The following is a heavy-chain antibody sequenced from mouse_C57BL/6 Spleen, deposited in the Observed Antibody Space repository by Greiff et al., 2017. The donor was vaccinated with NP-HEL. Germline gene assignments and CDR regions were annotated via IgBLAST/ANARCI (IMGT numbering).Heavy chain of an antibody. J-gene: IGHJ3*01. Sequence: VQLKQSGPGLVKPSQSLSLTCSVTGYSITSGYYWNWIRQFPGNKLEWMGYISYDGSNNYNPSLKNRISITRDTSKNQFFLKLNSVTTEDTATYYCARGRDSAGTTWFAYWGQGTLVTVSA. CDR3: ARGRDSAGTTWFAY. V-gene: IGHV3-6*01. D-gene: IGHD4-1*01. CDR1: GYSITSGYY. CDR2: ISYDGSN.